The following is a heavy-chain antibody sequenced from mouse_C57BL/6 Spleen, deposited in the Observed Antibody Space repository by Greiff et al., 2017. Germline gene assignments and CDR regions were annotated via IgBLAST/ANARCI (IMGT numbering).Heavy chain of an antibody. Sequence: EVQRVESEGGLVQPGSSMKLSCTASGFTFSDYYMAWVCQVPEKGLEWVANINYDGSSTYYLDSLKSRFIISRDNAKNMLYLQMSSLKSEDTATYYCARGLLRYFYVWGTGTTVTVAS. V-gene: IGHV5-16*01. CDR2: INYDGSST. D-gene: IGHD2-10*01. J-gene: IGHJ1*03. CDR3: ARGLLRYFYV. CDR1: GFTFSDYY.